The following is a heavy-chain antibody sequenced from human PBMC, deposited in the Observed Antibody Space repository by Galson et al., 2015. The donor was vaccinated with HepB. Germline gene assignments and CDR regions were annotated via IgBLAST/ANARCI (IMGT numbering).Heavy chain of an antibody. D-gene: IGHD4-23*01. CDR2: IYPADSET. J-gene: IGHJ1*01. Sequence: QSGAEVKKPGESLKISCKGSGYSFPNYWIGWVRQMPGKGLEWMRIIYPADSETRYSPSFQGQVTISADKSISTAYLQWSSLKASDTAMYYCASRDDYGGRNFQHWGQGTLVTVSS. CDR3: ASRDDYGGRNFQH. V-gene: IGHV5-51*01. CDR1: GYSFPNYW.